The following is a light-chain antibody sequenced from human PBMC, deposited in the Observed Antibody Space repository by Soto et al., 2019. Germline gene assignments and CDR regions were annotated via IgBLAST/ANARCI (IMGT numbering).Light chain of an antibody. CDR3: QSYDSSLSGWV. CDR1: SSNIGAGYD. J-gene: IGLJ1*01. CDR2: GNS. V-gene: IGLV1-40*01. Sequence: QAVVTQPPSVSGAPGQRVTNSCTGSSSNIGAGYDVHWYQQLPGTAPKLLIYGNSNRPSGVPDRFSGSKSGTSASLAITGLQAKDEADYYCQSYDSSLSGWVFGTGTKLTVL.